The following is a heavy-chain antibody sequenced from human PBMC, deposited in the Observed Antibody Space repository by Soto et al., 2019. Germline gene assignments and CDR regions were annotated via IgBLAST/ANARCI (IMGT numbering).Heavy chain of an antibody. Sequence: QVHLVQSGAEVKKPGASVKVSCKASGYTFTTYGISWVRQAPGQGLEWMGWISTYNGNTNYEQKLQGRVTLTTDTLTSTADMELRSLRSDDTAVYYCARRGAYCSGGTCYHFDYWGQGTLVTVSS. D-gene: IGHD2-15*01. CDR2: ISTYNGNT. CDR3: ARRGAYCSGGTCYHFDY. V-gene: IGHV1-18*04. J-gene: IGHJ4*02. CDR1: GYTFTTYG.